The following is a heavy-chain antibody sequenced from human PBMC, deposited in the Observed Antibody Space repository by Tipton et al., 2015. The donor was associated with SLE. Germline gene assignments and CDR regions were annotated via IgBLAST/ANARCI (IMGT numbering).Heavy chain of an antibody. CDR2: IKQDGSEK. Sequence: SLRLSCATSGFTFGSYWMTWVRQAPGKGLEWVANIKQDGSEKYYVDSVKGRFTISRDNTKNSLYLQMNGLRAEDTAIYYCARDAYGDSTVLLDYWGQGTLVTVAS. CDR1: GFTFGSYW. J-gene: IGHJ4*02. V-gene: IGHV3-7*03. CDR3: ARDAYGDSTVLLDY. D-gene: IGHD4-17*01.